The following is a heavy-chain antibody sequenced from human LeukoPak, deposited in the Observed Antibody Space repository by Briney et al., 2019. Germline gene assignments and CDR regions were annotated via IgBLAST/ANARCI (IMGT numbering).Heavy chain of an antibody. CDR1: GGSFSGYY. CDR2: INHSGST. V-gene: IGHV4-34*01. J-gene: IGHJ1*01. D-gene: IGHD5-24*01. Sequence: SETLCLTCAVYGGSFSGYYWSWIRQPPGKGLEWIGEINHSGSTKYNPSLMSRVTISVDTSTNQFSMKLSSVTAANTALYYCARGPRGWLPFKPTMGYFQHWGQGTLVTVSS. CDR3: ARGPRGWLPFKPTMGYFQH.